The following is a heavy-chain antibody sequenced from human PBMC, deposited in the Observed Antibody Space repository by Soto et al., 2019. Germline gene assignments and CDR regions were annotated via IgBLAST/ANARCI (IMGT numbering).Heavy chain of an antibody. Sequence: PSETLSLTCTVSGGSISSGDYYWSWIRQVPKKGLEWIGYIYYSGSTYYNPSLRSRVAMSVDTSKNQFSLKLSSVTAADTAIYYCAREGCLAAAGRFDYWGQGTLVTVSS. J-gene: IGHJ4*02. CDR2: IYYSGST. V-gene: IGHV4-31*03. CDR3: AREGCLAAAGRFDY. D-gene: IGHD6-13*01. CDR1: GGSISSGDYY.